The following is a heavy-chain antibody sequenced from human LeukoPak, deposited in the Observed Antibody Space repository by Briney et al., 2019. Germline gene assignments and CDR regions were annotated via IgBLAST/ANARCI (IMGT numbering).Heavy chain of an antibody. J-gene: IGHJ6*02. D-gene: IGHD3-16*01. CDR1: GYTFTGYY. V-gene: IGHV1-18*04. CDR2: ISGYNGNT. CDR3: ARVTSPSFGTEPPGYYYGMDV. Sequence: ASVKVSCKASGYTFTGYYMHWVRQAPGQGLEWMGWISGYNGNTNYGQRVQGRVTMTTDTPTSTAHMELRSLSSDDTAVYYCARVTSPSFGTEPPGYYYGMDVWGQGTTVTVSS.